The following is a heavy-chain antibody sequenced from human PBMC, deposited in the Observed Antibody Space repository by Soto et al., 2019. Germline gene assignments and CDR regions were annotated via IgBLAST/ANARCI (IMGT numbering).Heavy chain of an antibody. CDR3: ASFPFAGILPGGY. J-gene: IGHJ4*02. D-gene: IGHD1-26*01. CDR1: GFTFSNYA. V-gene: IGHV3-23*01. CDR2: LNGSGGST. Sequence: PGGSLRLSCAASGFTFSNYAMTWVRQAPGKGLEWVSGLNGSGGSTSSADSVRGRFAISRDNSKNSLYLQMNSLRAEDTAVYYCASFPFAGILPGGYWGQGTLVTVSS.